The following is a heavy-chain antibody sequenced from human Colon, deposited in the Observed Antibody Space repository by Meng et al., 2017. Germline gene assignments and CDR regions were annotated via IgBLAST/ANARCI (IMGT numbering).Heavy chain of an antibody. CDR3: ATRYGGNGAFDR. V-gene: IGHV3-23*01. CDR2: ISGSGDSI. CDR1: GLTFSSYG. Sequence: GGSLRLSCEVSGLTFSSYGMSWVRQAPGKGLEWVSVISGSGDSIYYADSVKGRFTISRDNSKNTLYLQMNSQRAEDTAVYYCATRYGGNGAFDRWVQGTMVTVS. D-gene: IGHD4-23*01. J-gene: IGHJ3*02.